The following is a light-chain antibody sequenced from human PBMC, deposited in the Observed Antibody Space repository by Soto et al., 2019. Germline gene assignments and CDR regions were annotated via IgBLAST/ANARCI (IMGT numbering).Light chain of an antibody. CDR3: ASWDDDLNGLI. CDR1: HSNVGVNA. Sequence: QSVLTQPPSASGTPGQRVVISCSGSHSNVGVNAISWYQHLPGTAPRLLLHTDDQRPSGIPDRFSGSHSGTSASLAISRLQSEDEGHYYCASWDDDLNGLIFGGGTKVTVL. V-gene: IGLV1-44*01. CDR2: TDD. J-gene: IGLJ2*01.